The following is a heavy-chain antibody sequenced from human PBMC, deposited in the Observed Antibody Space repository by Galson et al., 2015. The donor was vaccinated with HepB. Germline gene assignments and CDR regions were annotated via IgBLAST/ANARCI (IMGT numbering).Heavy chain of an antibody. CDR2: ISGSSDYI. J-gene: IGHJ4*02. V-gene: IGHV3-11*06. Sequence: SLRLSCAASGFSFGDCYMTWIRQAPGKGLEWVAYISGSSDYIYYADSGKGRFTISRDNAKSSLYLQMNSLRAKDTAIYYCATIARSGGVLVKSGFAHWGQGTLVTVSS. CDR3: ATIARSGGVLVKSGFAH. CDR1: GFSFGDCY. D-gene: IGHD2-8*02.